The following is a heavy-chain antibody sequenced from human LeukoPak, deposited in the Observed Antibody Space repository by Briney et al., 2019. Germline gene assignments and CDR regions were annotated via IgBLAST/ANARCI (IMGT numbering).Heavy chain of an antibody. Sequence: PSETLSLTCTVSGGSISSSSYYWGWIRQPPGKGLEWIGSIYYSGSTNYNPSLKSRVTISVDTSKNQFSLKLSSVTAADTAVYYCARYAYSGSYYVDYWGQGTLVTVSS. CDR3: ARYAYSGSYYVDY. V-gene: IGHV4-39*07. J-gene: IGHJ4*02. D-gene: IGHD1-26*01. CDR1: GGSISSSSYY. CDR2: IYYSGST.